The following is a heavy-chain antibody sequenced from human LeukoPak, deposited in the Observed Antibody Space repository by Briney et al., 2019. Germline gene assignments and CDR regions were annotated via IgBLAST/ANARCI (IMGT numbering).Heavy chain of an antibody. D-gene: IGHD2-15*01. CDR1: GYTFTSYG. J-gene: IGHJ6*02. CDR3: ARLFSIYCSGGSCYYYYGMDV. CDR2: ISAYNGNT. Sequence: ASVKVSCKASGYTFTSYGISWVRQAPGQGLEWMGWISAYNGNTNYAQKLQGRVTMTTDTSTSTAYMELRSLRSDDTAVYYCARLFSIYCSGGSCYYYYGMDVWGQGTTATVSS. V-gene: IGHV1-18*01.